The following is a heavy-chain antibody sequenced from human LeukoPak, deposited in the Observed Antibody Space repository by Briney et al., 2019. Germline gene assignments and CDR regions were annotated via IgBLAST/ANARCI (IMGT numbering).Heavy chain of an antibody. V-gene: IGHV1-2*02. CDR3: ASGGGGLRYFDWPSYFQH. Sequence: ASVKVSCKASGYTFTGYYMHWVRQAPRQGLEWMGWINPNSGGTNYAQKFQGRVTMTRDTSISTAYMELSRLRSDDTAVYHCASGGGGLRYFDWPSYFQHWGQGTLVTVSS. CDR2: INPNSGGT. J-gene: IGHJ1*01. D-gene: IGHD3-9*01. CDR1: GYTFTGYY.